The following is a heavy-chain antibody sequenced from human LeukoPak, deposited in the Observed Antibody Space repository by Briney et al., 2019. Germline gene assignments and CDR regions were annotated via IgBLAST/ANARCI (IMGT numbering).Heavy chain of an antibody. CDR2: ISSSSSYI. CDR1: GFTFSSYS. CDR3: ARDHGSANYYGSGSYYMDV. Sequence: PGGSLRLSCAASGFTFSSYSMSWVRQAPGKGLEWVSSISSSSSYIYYADSVKGRFTISRDNAKNSLYLQMNSLRAEDTAVYYCARDHGSANYYGSGSYYMDVWGKGTTVTVSS. D-gene: IGHD3-10*01. J-gene: IGHJ6*03. V-gene: IGHV3-21*01.